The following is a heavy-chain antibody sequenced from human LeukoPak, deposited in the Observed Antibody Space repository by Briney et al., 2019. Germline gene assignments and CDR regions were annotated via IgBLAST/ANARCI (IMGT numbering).Heavy chain of an antibody. CDR1: GFTVTANY. Sequence: QAGGSLRLSCPPSGFTVTANYMSWARHAPAKGLEWVSVIYMNGVTYHADSVKGRFTISRDDSRNTVYLQMNSLRADDTAVYYCAKGGRWLLGSLYFDYWGEGDLVTVSS. J-gene: IGHJ4*02. CDR2: IYMNGVT. D-gene: IGHD5-12*01. V-gene: IGHV3-53*05. CDR3: AKGGRWLLGSLYFDY.